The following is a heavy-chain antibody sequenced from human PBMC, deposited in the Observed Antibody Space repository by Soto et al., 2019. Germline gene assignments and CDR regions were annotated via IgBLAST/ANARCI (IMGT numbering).Heavy chain of an antibody. Sequence: SETLSLTCTVSGGSISSSSYYWGWIRQPPGKGLEWIGSIYYSGSTYYNPSLKSRVTISVDTSKNQFSLKLSSVTAADTAVYYCARQERHVYYYDSSGYYGSSYWGQGTLVTVSS. CDR1: GGSISSSSYY. CDR2: IYYSGST. D-gene: IGHD3-22*01. J-gene: IGHJ4*02. CDR3: ARQERHVYYYDSSGYYGSSY. V-gene: IGHV4-39*01.